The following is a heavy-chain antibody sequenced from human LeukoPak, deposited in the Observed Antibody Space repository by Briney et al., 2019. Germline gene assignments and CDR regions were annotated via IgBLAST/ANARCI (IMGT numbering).Heavy chain of an antibody. Sequence: GESLKISCKGSGYSFTSYWIGWVRQMLGKGLEWMGIIYPGDSDTRYSPSFQGQVTISADKSISTAYLQWSSLKASDTAMYYCARQTYYYDSSGYYSAFDIWGQGTMVTVSS. CDR3: ARQTYYYDSSGYYSAFDI. CDR1: GYSFTSYW. CDR2: IYPGDSDT. J-gene: IGHJ3*02. D-gene: IGHD3-22*01. V-gene: IGHV5-51*01.